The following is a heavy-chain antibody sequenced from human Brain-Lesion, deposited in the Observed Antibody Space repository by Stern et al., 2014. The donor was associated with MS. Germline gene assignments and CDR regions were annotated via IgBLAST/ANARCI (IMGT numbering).Heavy chain of an antibody. V-gene: IGHV4-31*03. CDR2: ISYSGNT. Sequence: VQLVQSGPGLVKPSQTLSLTCTVSGGSVSSGSRYWSWIRQHPGKGLEWIGYISYSGNTYYSPSLQSRLTISMDTSKNQFSLNLRSVTAADTAIYYCARVTEFLRFFYPDYWGQGTLVTVSS. J-gene: IGHJ4*02. CDR1: GGSVSSGSRY. D-gene: IGHD3-3*01. CDR3: ARVTEFLRFFYPDY.